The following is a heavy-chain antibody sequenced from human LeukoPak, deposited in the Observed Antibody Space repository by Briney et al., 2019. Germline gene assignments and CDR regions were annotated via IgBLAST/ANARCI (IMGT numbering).Heavy chain of an antibody. CDR3: ARGLFNYDNSGLNY. V-gene: IGHV3-33*01. D-gene: IGHD3-22*01. CDR1: GFTFSSYA. Sequence: GGSLRLSCAASGFTFSSYAMYWVRQAPGKGLEWVTNIWYDGSNKYYADSVKGRFTISRDNSKNTLYLQMDSLRAEDTAVYYCARGLFNYDNSGLNYWGQGTRVTVSS. CDR2: IWYDGSNK. J-gene: IGHJ4*02.